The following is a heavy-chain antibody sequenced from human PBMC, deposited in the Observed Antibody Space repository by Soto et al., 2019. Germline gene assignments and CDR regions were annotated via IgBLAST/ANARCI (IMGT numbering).Heavy chain of an antibody. CDR3: ARDFSCGGDCYNYYYYYMDV. D-gene: IGHD2-21*01. CDR2: IKQDGSEK. CDR1: GFTFSSYW. V-gene: IGHV3-7*01. Sequence: GGSLRLSCAASGFTFSSYWMSWVRQAPGKGLEWVANIKQDGSEKYYVDSVKGRFTISRDNAKNSLYLQMNSLRAEDTAVYYCARDFSCGGDCYNYYYYYMDVWGKGTTVTVSS. J-gene: IGHJ6*03.